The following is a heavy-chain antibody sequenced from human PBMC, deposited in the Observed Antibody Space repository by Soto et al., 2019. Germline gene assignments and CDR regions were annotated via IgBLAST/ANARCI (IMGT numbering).Heavy chain of an antibody. D-gene: IGHD2-2*01. J-gene: IGHJ4*02. CDR3: ARGRLVPAVNFDY. CDR1: GASISSSSYY. CDR2: IYHSGST. Sequence: SETLSLTCTLSGASISSSSYYWGRIRQPPGKGLEWIGCIYHSGSTFYNPSLKSRVTISVDGSKNQFSLKVNSVTAADTAVYYCARGRLVPAVNFDYWGLGTRVTVS. V-gene: IGHV4-39*07.